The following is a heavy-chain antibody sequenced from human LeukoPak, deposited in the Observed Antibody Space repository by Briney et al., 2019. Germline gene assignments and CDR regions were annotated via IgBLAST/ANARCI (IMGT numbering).Heavy chain of an antibody. CDR2: ISAYNGNT. D-gene: IGHD3-9*01. CDR1: GYTFTSSG. V-gene: IGHV1-18*01. J-gene: IGHJ4*02. Sequence: ASVKVSCKASGYTFTSSGISWVRQAPGQGLEWMGWISAYNGNTNYAQKLQGRVTMTTDTSTSTAYMELRCLRSDDTAVYYCARDPANYDILTGYYRDFDYWGQGALVTVSS. CDR3: ARDPANYDILTGYYRDFDY.